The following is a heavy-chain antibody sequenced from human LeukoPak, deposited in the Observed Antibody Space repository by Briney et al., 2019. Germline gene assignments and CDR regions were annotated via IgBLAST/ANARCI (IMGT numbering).Heavy chain of an antibody. CDR1: GGTFSSYA. CDR3: AREVWGYCSSTSCQLAYYFDY. D-gene: IGHD2-2*01. CDR2: IIPIFGTA. Sequence: GASLKVSCKASGGTFSSYAISWVRQAPGQGLEWMGGIIPIFGTANYAQKFQGRVTITTDESTSTAYMELSSLRSEDTAVYYCAREVWGYCSSTSCQLAYYFDYWGQGTLVTVSS. V-gene: IGHV1-69*05. J-gene: IGHJ4*02.